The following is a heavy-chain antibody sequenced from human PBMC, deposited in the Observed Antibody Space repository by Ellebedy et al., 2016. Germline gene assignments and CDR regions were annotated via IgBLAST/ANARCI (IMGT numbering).Heavy chain of an antibody. CDR3: AGNVDTAMVTGDY. CDR1: GFTFSSYG. V-gene: IGHV3-33*01. D-gene: IGHD5-18*01. CDR2: IWYDGSNK. J-gene: IGHJ4*02. Sequence: GESLKISCAASGFTFSSYGMHWVRQAPGKGLEWVAVIWYDGSNKYYADSVKGRFTISRDNSKNTLYLQMNSLRAEDTAVYYCAGNVDTAMVTGDYWGQGTLVTVSS.